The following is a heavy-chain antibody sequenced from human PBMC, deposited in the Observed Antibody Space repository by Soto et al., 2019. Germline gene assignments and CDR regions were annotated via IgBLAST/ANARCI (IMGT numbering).Heavy chain of an antibody. CDR3: ARDRLDWLLSPVPDGYGMDV. D-gene: IGHD3-9*01. J-gene: IGHJ6*02. Sequence: QVQLVESGGGVVQPGRSLRLSCAASGFTFSSYAMHWVRQAPGKGLEWVAVISYDGSNKYYADYVKGRFTISRDNSKNTLYLQMNSLSAEDTAVYYCARDRLDWLLSPVPDGYGMDVWGQGTTVTVSS. V-gene: IGHV3-30-3*01. CDR1: GFTFSSYA. CDR2: ISYDGSNK.